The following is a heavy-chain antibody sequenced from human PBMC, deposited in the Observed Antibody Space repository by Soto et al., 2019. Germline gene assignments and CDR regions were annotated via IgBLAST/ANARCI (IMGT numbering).Heavy chain of an antibody. D-gene: IGHD6-19*01. CDR3: AKVGIAVAGIYDY. Sequence: LRLSFAASGFTFSSYAMSWVRQAPGKGLEWVSAISGSGGSTYYADSVKGRFTISRDNSKNTLYLQMNSLRAEDTAVYYCAKVGIAVAGIYDYWGQGTLVTVSS. CDR2: ISGSGGST. CDR1: GFTFSSYA. J-gene: IGHJ4*02. V-gene: IGHV3-23*01.